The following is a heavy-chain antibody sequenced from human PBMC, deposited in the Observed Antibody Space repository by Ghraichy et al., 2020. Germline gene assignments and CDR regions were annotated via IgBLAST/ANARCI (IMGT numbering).Heavy chain of an antibody. J-gene: IGHJ4*02. CDR2: IYHSGST. Sequence: SETLSLTCAVSGGSISSGGYSWSWIRQPPGKGLEWIGYIYHSGSTYYNPSLKSRVTISVDRSKNQFSLKLSSVTAADTAVYYCARGIQAQDYDILTGYYFPDRYYFDYWGQGTLVTVSS. CDR1: GGSISSGGYS. V-gene: IGHV4-30-2*01. D-gene: IGHD3-9*01. CDR3: ARGIQAQDYDILTGYYFPDRYYFDY.